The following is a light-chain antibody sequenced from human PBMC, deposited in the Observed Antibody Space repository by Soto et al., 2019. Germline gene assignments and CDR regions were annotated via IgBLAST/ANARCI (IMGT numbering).Light chain of an antibody. CDR2: GAS. CDR3: QQYGSSGT. V-gene: IGKV3-20*01. J-gene: IGKJ1*01. CDR1: QSVSNNY. Sequence: EIVLTQSPGTLSLSPGERATLPCRASQSVSNNYLAWYQQKPGLAPRLLIYGASNRATGIPDRFSGSGSGTDFTLTISRLEPEDFAVYYCQQYGSSGTFGQGTKVDIK.